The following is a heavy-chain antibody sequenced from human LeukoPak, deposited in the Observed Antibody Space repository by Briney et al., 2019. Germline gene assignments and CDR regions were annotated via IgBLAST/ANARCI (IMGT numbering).Heavy chain of an antibody. Sequence: ASVKVSCKASGGTFSSYAISWVRQAPGQGLEWMGRIIPILSIANYAQKFQGRVTITADKSTSTAYMELSSLRSEDTAVYYCARGGAYQLLPRGYFDYWGQGTLVTVSS. CDR2: IIPILSIA. J-gene: IGHJ4*02. V-gene: IGHV1-69*04. D-gene: IGHD2-2*01. CDR3: ARGGAYQLLPRGYFDY. CDR1: GGTFSSYA.